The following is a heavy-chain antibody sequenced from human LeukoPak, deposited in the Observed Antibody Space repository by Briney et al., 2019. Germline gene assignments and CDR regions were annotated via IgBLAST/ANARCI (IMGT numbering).Heavy chain of an antibody. V-gene: IGHV1-18*04. D-gene: IGHD3-22*01. Sequence: GASVKVSCKASGYTFTGYYMHWVRQAPGQGLEWMGWISGYNGKTNYARKVQDRVTMTTDTSTNTAYMELRNLRSDDTAVYYCAREYRDYYDSSGNFLDYWGQGTLVTVSS. J-gene: IGHJ4*02. CDR3: AREYRDYYDSSGNFLDY. CDR1: GYTFTGYY. CDR2: ISGYNGKT.